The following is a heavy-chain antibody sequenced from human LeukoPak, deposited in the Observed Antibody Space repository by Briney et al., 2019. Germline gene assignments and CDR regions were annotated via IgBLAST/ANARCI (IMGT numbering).Heavy chain of an antibody. CDR3: ARDSTTLVTLPYYFDF. D-gene: IGHD4-23*01. J-gene: IGHJ4*02. CDR2: INHSGRT. CDR1: GGSFFGSH. V-gene: IGHV4-34*01. Sequence: KASETLSPTCAVSGGSFFGSHWNWIRQSPEKGLEWIGEINHSGRTNYNPSLKSRVTISVDTSKSQFFLKLTSVTAADTAVYYCARDSTTLVTLPYYFDFWGQGTLVTVSA.